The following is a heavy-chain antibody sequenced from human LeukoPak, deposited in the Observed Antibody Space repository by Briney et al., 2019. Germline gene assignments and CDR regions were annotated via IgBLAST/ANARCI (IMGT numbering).Heavy chain of an antibody. CDR2: ISAYNGNT. J-gene: IGHJ1*01. D-gene: IGHD5-12*01. CDR1: GYTFTSYG. Sequence: ASVKVSCKASGYTFTSYGISWVRQAPGQGLEWMGWISAYNGNTNYAQKLQGRVTMTTDTSTSTAYMELRSLRSDDTAVYYCASDRDVDIVATTPLFQHWGQGTLVTVSS. CDR3: ASDRDVDIVATTPLFQH. V-gene: IGHV1-18*01.